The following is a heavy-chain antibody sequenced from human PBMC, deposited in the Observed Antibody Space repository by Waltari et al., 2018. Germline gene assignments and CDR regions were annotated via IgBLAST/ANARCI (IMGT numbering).Heavy chain of an antibody. CDR2: IYYSGST. CDR1: GGSISSSSYY. J-gene: IGHJ4*02. Sequence: QLQLQESGPGLVKPSETLSLTCTVSGGSISSSSYYWGWIHQPPGKGLEWIGSIYYSGSTYYNPSLKSRVTISVDTSKNQFSLKLSSVTAADTAVYYCARDSYYYDSSGYSPPGRYFDYWGQGTLVTVSS. CDR3: ARDSYYYDSSGYSPPGRYFDY. V-gene: IGHV4-39*07. D-gene: IGHD3-22*01.